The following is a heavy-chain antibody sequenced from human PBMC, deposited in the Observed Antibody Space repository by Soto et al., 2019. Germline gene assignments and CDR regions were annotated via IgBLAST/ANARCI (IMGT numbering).Heavy chain of an antibody. J-gene: IGHJ6*02. Sequence: EVQVVESGGGLVQPGRSLRLSCAASGFSFDDYAMHWVRPAPGKGLEWVSGISWNSGTIGYADSVKGRFTISRDNAKNSLYLQMNSLRAEDTALYYCAKSTGGTANGMRVWGQGTTVTVSS. CDR3: AKSTGGTANGMRV. CDR1: GFSFDDYA. D-gene: IGHD2-8*02. V-gene: IGHV3-9*01. CDR2: ISWNSGTI.